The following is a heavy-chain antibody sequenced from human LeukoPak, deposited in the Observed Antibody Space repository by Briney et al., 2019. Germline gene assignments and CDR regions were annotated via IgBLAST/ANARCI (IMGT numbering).Heavy chain of an antibody. CDR2: IIPILGIA. D-gene: IGHD2-8*02. V-gene: IGHV1-69*10. CDR1: GGTFSSYT. CDR3: ARVPWAGGAFDI. Sequence: EASVKVSCKASGGTFSSYTISWVRQAPGRGLEWMGRIIPILGIANYAQKFQGRVTITADKSTSTAYMELSSLRSEDTAVYYCARVPWAGGAFDIWGQGTMVTVSS. J-gene: IGHJ3*02.